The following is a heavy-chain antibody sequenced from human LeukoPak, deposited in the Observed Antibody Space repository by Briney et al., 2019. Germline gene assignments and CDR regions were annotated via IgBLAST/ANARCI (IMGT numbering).Heavy chain of an antibody. V-gene: IGHV1-2*04. CDR1: GYTFTCYY. CDR2: INPNSGGT. Sequence: GASVKVSCKASGYTFTCYYMHWVRQAPGQGLEWMGWINPNSGGTNYAQKFQGWVTMTRDTSISTAYMELSRLRSDDTAVYYCARGLDSSGYHDAFDIWGQGTMVTVSS. J-gene: IGHJ3*02. CDR3: ARGLDSSGYHDAFDI. D-gene: IGHD3-22*01.